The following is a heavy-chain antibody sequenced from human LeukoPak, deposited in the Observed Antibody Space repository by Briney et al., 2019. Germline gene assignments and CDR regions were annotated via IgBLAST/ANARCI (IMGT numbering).Heavy chain of an antibody. D-gene: IGHD3-10*01. Sequence: PSETLSLTCTVSGGSISSYYWSWIRQPPGKGLEWIGYIYYSGSTNYNPSLKSRVTISVDTSKNQFSLKLSSVTAADTAVYYCARVPGGALNWFAPWGQGTLVTVSS. CDR1: GGSISSYY. CDR3: ARVPGGALNWFAP. CDR2: IYYSGST. V-gene: IGHV4-59*01. J-gene: IGHJ5*02.